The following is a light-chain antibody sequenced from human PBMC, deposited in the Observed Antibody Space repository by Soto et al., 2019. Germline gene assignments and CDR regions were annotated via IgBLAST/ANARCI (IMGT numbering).Light chain of an antibody. CDR1: QSVSNSY. V-gene: IGKV3-20*01. J-gene: IGKJ1*01. Sequence: EIVLTQSPGTLSLSPGERATLSCRASQSVSNSYLAWYQQKPGQAPRLLIFGASSRATGIPDRFTGSGSGTDFTLTVSRLEPEDFALYYCQQYGSSPRTFGQGTK. CDR3: QQYGSSPRT. CDR2: GAS.